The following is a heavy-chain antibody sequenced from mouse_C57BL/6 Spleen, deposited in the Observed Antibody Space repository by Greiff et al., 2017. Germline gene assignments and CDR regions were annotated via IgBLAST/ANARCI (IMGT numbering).Heavy chain of an antibody. CDR3: ARARDNWDYFDY. Sequence: EVHLVASGGGLVKPGGSLKLSCAASGFTFRSYAMSWVRQTPEKRLEWVATISDGGSYTYYPDNVKGRFTISRDNAKNNLYLQMSHLKSEDTAMYYCARARDNWDYFDYWGQGTTLTVSS. CDR2: ISDGGSYT. D-gene: IGHD4-1*01. CDR1: GFTFRSYA. V-gene: IGHV5-4*01. J-gene: IGHJ2*01.